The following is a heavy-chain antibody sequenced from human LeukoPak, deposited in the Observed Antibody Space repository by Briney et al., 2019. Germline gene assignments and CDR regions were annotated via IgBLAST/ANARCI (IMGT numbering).Heavy chain of an antibody. Sequence: GGSLRLSCAASGFTFSNYVMRWVRQAPGKGLEWVSTINANSGTTSYAASVRGRFTISRDNSKNTLYLQVNTLRADDTATYYCAKPVSGGLAVTADWFHPWGQGTLVVVSS. CDR2: INANSGTT. V-gene: IGHV3-23*01. CDR3: AKPVSGGLAVTADWFHP. CDR1: GFTFSNYV. J-gene: IGHJ5*01. D-gene: IGHD6-19*01.